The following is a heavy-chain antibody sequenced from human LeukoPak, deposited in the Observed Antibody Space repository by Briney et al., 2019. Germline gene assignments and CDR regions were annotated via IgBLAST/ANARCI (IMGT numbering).Heavy chain of an antibody. CDR3: AGGLPGVLGAPLYLDN. D-gene: IGHD2-8*01. V-gene: IGHV1-69*01. CDR2: IIPIFGTT. CDR1: GGTFRTNG. J-gene: IGHJ4*02. Sequence: SVKVSCKASGGTFRTNGISWVRQGPGQGLEWMGGIIPIFGTTTYAQTFQGRLTITADESTGTAYMQLSSLRSEDTAMYYCAGGLPGVLGAPLYLDNWGQGTLVTVSS.